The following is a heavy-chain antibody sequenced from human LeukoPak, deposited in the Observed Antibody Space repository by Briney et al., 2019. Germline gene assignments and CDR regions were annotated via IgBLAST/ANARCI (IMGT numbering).Heavy chain of an antibody. D-gene: IGHD3-22*01. Sequence: GGSLRLSCVASGFSVSGNYMSWVRQAPGKGLEWVSYISSSGSTIYYADSVKGRFTISRDNAKKSLYLQMNSLRAEDTAIYYCARDRYYDSSGYLDYWGQGTLVTVSS. CDR3: ARDRYYDSSGYLDY. V-gene: IGHV3-11*04. J-gene: IGHJ4*02. CDR2: ISSSGSTI. CDR1: GFSVSGNY.